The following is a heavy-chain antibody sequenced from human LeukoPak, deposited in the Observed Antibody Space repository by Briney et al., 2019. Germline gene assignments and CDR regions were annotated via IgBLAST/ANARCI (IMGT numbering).Heavy chain of an antibody. D-gene: IGHD3-10*01. CDR3: ARGDRGVIIN. J-gene: IGHJ4*02. Sequence: SETLSLTCTVSGDSISSGGYYWSWIRQHPGKGLEWIGYIYYSGSTYYNPSLKSRVTISVDTSKNQFSLKLSSVTAADTAVYYCARGDRGVIINWGQGTLVTVSS. V-gene: IGHV4-31*03. CDR2: IYYSGST. CDR1: GDSISSGGYY.